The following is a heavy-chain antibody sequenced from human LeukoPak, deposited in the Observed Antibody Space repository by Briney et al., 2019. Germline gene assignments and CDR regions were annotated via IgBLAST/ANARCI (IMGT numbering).Heavy chain of an antibody. V-gene: IGHV4-59*01. D-gene: IGHD3-10*01. Sequence: SETLSLTCTVSGGSISSSYWSWIRQPPGKGLEWIGYIYYSGSTNYNPSLKSRVTISVDTSKNQFSLKMSSVTADDTAVYYCARTRRHYYGSGKNLTPWPAGLDVWGQGTTVIVS. J-gene: IGHJ6*02. CDR2: IYYSGST. CDR1: GGSISSSY. CDR3: ARTRRHYYGSGKNLTPWPAGLDV.